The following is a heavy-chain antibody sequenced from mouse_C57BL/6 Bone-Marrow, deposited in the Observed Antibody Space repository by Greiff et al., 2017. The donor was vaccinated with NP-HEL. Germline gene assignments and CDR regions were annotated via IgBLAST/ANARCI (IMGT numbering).Heavy chain of an antibody. V-gene: IGHV1-63*01. Sequence: VQLHQSGAELVRPGTSVKMSCKASGYTFTNYWIGWAKQRPGHGLEWIGDIYPGGGYTNYNEKFKGKATLTADKSSSTAYMQFSSLTSEDSAIYYCARGSWFAYWGQGTLVTVSA. CDR3: ARGSWFAY. J-gene: IGHJ3*01. CDR2: IYPGGGYT. CDR1: GYTFTNYW.